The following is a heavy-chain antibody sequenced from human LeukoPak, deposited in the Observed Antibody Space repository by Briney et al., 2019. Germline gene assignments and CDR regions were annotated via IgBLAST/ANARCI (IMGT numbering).Heavy chain of an antibody. CDR3: TRRRPGIAGRGSTFDY. D-gene: IGHD6-13*01. CDR2: IYTSGST. V-gene: IGHV4-4*07. J-gene: IGHJ4*02. CDR1: GGSISSYY. Sequence: PSETLSLTCTVSGGSISSYYWSWIRQPAGKGLEWIGRIYTSGSTNYNPSLKSRVTISVDTSKNQFSLKLSSVTAADTAVYYCTRRRPGIAGRGSTFDYWGQGTLVTVSS.